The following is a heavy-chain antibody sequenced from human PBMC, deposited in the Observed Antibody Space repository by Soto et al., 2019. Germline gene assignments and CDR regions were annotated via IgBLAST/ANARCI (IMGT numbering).Heavy chain of an antibody. J-gene: IGHJ5*02. CDR2: TCYRSKWYN. Sequence: SQTLSLTCAISGDSVSSNSAAWNWIRQSPSRGLEWLGRTCYRSKWYNDYAVSVKSRITINPDTSKNQFSLQLNSVTPEDTAVYYCARDREVDFWSGSNWFDPWGQGTLVTVSS. CDR3: ARDREVDFWSGSNWFDP. CDR1: GDSVSSNSAA. V-gene: IGHV6-1*01. D-gene: IGHD3-3*01.